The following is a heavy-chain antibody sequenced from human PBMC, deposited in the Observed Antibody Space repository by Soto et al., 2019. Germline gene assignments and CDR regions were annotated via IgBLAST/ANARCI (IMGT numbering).Heavy chain of an antibody. V-gene: IGHV4-30-4*01. CDR2: ISYSGTT. J-gene: IGHJ5*02. CDR3: ARGRGYSYGLDP. Sequence: QVQLQESGPGLVKPSQTLSLTCTVSGDSISSNNNYWSWIRQPPGEGLAWIGFISYSGTTPYSPSLKCRVAISLGTYKIQFALGLSSVTAADTAVYYCARGRGYSYGLDPWGQGTLVTVSS. D-gene: IGHD5-18*01. CDR1: GDSISSNNNY.